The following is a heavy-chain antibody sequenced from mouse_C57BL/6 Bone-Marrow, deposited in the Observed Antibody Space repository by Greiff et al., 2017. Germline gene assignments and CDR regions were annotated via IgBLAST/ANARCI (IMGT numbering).Heavy chain of an antibody. V-gene: IGHV7-3*01. D-gene: IGHD1-1*01. CDR2: IRNKANGYTT. Sequence: DVQLQESGGGLVQPGGSLSLSCAASGFTFTDYYMSWVRQPPGKALEWLGFIRNKANGYTTAYSASVKGRFSISRDNSNSNLYLKMNALRAEDSATYYWARANPSRDYGSSYGYAYWGQGTLVTVSA. CDR3: ARANPSRDYGSSYGYAY. CDR1: GFTFTDYY. J-gene: IGHJ3*01.